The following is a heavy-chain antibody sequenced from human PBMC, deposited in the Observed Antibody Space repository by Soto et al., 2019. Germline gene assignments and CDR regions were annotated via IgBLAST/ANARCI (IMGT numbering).Heavy chain of an antibody. CDR2: IYSGGST. V-gene: IGHV3-53*01. D-gene: IGHD3-10*01. J-gene: IGHJ4*02. CDR1: GFTVSSNY. Sequence: PGGSLRLSCAASGFTVSSNYMSWVRQAPGKGLEWVSVIYSGGSTYYADSVKGRFTISRDNSKNTLYLQMNSLRAEDTAVYYCARGGGGYYGSGSSQFDYWGQGTLVTVSS. CDR3: ARGGGGYYGSGSSQFDY.